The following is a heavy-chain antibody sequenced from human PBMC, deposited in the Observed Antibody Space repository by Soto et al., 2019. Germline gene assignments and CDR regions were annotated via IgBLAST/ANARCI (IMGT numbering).Heavy chain of an antibody. D-gene: IGHD3-22*01. Sequence: PGGSLRLSCAAAGFSFSGFEMAWVRQAPGKGLEWLSYITASGSVIYYAESVKGRFTISRDNAKNSLFLQMNSLRPDDTATYYCARAMIVVEYGLDVWGQGTTVIVSS. CDR1: GFSFSGFE. CDR2: ITASGSVI. J-gene: IGHJ6*02. CDR3: ARAMIVVEYGLDV. V-gene: IGHV3-48*03.